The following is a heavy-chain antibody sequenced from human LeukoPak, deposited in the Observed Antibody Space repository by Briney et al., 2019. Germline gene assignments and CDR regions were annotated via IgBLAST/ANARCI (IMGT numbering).Heavy chain of an antibody. V-gene: IGHV3-23*01. CDR1: GFTFSSYA. Sequence: PGGSLRLSCAASGFTFSSYAMRWVRQAPGKGLEWVSAISSSGGSTYYADSVKGRFTISRDNSKNTLYLQMNSLRAEDTAVYYCAKTPVAAYCSGGSCYRIPSYYSDYWGQGTLVTVSS. CDR2: ISSSGGST. CDR3: AKTPVAAYCSGGSCYRIPSYYSDY. D-gene: IGHD2-15*01. J-gene: IGHJ4*02.